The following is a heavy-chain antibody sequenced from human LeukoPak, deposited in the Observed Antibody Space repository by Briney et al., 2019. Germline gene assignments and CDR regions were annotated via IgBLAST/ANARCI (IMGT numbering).Heavy chain of an antibody. J-gene: IGHJ4*02. CDR1: GFTFSSYV. V-gene: IGHV3-30*04. CDR3: AKRGIAVADY. Sequence: GGSLRLSCAASGFTFSSYVMHWVRQAPGKGLEWVAIISYDGSNEYYADSVKGRFTISRDNSKNTLYLQMNSLRAEDTAVYYCAKRGIAVADYWGQGTLVTVSS. D-gene: IGHD6-19*01. CDR2: ISYDGSNE.